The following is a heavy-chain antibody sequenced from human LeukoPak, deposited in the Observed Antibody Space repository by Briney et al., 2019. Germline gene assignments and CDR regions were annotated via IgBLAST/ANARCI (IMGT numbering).Heavy chain of an antibody. Sequence: PSETLSLTCAVFGGSFSSYYWSWIRQPPGKGLEWIGENTHSGSTDYNPSLTSRVTISVDTSKNQFSLKLSSVTAADTAVYYCARFIGSSGYYDYWGHGTLVTVPS. J-gene: IGHJ4*01. D-gene: IGHD3-22*01. CDR3: ARFIGSSGYYDY. CDR1: GGSFSSYY. CDR2: NTHSGST. V-gene: IGHV4-34*01.